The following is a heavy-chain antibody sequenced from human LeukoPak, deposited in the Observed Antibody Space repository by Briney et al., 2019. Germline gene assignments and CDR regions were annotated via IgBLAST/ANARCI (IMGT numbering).Heavy chain of an antibody. CDR1: GVSISGDNW. CDR2: THRSGDT. CDR3: ATRHHSRTYMVPLDS. V-gene: IGHV4/OR15-8*02. Sequence: ASETLSLTCAVYGVSISGDNWWTWVRQPPGKGLEWIGETHRSGDTKYNPSPNGRVTISMDNSKNQLSLNLISVTAADTAIYFCATRHHSRTYMVPLDSWGQGTLVTVSS. J-gene: IGHJ4*02. D-gene: IGHD3-10*01.